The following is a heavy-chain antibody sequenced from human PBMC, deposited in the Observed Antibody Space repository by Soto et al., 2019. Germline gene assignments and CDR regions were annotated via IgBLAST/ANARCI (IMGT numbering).Heavy chain of an antibody. D-gene: IGHD2-8*01. CDR3: AKNGQPPYYYYGMDV. Sequence: GFGAKKPGASVKVSCKASGYTFSRYGISWVRQAPGQGLEWMGWISGYNGDTKYAQKVQGRVTMTIDTSTYTAYMELRSLTSDDTAIYYCAKNGQPPYYYYGMDVWGQGTTVTVSS. V-gene: IGHV1-18*01. CDR2: ISGYNGDT. J-gene: IGHJ6*02. CDR1: GYTFSRYG.